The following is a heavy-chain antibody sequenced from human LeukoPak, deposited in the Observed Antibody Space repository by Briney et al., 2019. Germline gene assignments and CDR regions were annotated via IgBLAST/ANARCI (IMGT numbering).Heavy chain of an antibody. CDR1: GDSVSTSG. CDR2: TYYTSKWNT. J-gene: IGHJ3*01. CDR3: ARGRASAFDV. D-gene: IGHD6-25*01. V-gene: IGHV6-1*01. Sequence: SQTLSLTCAISGDSVSTSGGNWVRQSPSTGLEWLGRTYYTSKWNTDYAVSVKSRIVVNPDTSKNQFSLQLNSVTSEDTAVYYCARGRASAFDVWGQGTMVTVSS.